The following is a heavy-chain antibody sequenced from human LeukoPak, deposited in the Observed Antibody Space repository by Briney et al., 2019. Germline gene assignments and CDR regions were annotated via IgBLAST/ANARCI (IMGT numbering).Heavy chain of an antibody. CDR2: IYYSGST. V-gene: IGHV4-59*08. J-gene: IGHJ4*02. D-gene: IGHD4-17*01. Sequence: SETLSLTCTVSGDSISSYYWSWIRQPPGKGLEWIGYIYYSGSTNYNPSLKSRVTISVDTSKNQFSLKLSSVTAADAAVYYCARHNYGDYIVFNYWGQGTLVTVSS. CDR3: ARHNYGDYIVFNY. CDR1: GDSISSYY.